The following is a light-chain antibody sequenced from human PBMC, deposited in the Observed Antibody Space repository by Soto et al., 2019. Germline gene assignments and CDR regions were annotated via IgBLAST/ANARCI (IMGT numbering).Light chain of an antibody. CDR2: KTY. CDR3: QQYKSFSLT. Sequence: DIQMTQSPSTLSASVGDRVTITCRASQSIRSWLAWYQQKPGKAPKLLIYKTYNLESGVPSRFSGSGSGTEFSLTISSLQPDDFATYYCQQYKSFSLTFGGGTRVEVK. CDR1: QSIRSW. V-gene: IGKV1-5*03. J-gene: IGKJ4*01.